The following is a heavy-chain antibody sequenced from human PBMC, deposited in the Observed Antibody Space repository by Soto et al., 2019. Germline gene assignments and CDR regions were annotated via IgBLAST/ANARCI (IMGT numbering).Heavy chain of an antibody. V-gene: IGHV1-3*01. CDR1: GYTFTSYA. J-gene: IGHJ4*02. Sequence: ASVKLSCKASGYTFTSYAMHWVRQAPGQRLERMGWINAGNGNTKYSQKFQGRVTITRDTSASTAYLELSSLRSGDTAVYYCARSIVVVTALDYWGQETLLTVSS. CDR2: INAGNGNT. D-gene: IGHD2-21*02. CDR3: ARSIVVVTALDY.